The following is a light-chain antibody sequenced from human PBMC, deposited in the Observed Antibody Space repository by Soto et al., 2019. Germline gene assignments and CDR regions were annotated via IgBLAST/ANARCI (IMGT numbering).Light chain of an antibody. J-gene: IGKJ1*01. Sequence: EIVLTQSPGTLSLSPGERATLSCRASQSVSSSYLAWYQQKPGQAPRLLIYGASSRATGIPDRFSGGGSGTDFTLTISSLQPEDVATYYCQKYNSAPWTFGQGTK. CDR2: GAS. V-gene: IGKV3-20*01. CDR3: QKYNSAPWT. CDR1: QSVSSSY.